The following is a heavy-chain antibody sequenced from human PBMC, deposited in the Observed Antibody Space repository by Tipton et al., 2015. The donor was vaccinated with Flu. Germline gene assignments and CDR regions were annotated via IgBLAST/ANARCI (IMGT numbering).Heavy chain of an antibody. J-gene: IGHJ4*02. CDR1: GFTFSNYY. D-gene: IGHD5-18*01. V-gene: IGHV3-53*05. Sequence: GSLRLSCAASGFTFSNYYMSWVRQAPGKGLEWVSVIYTGGRTHYSESVRGRFTFSRDASKNTLYLQMNSLRPEDTAVYYCARSGYSYGYVDCWGQGTPVTVSS. CDR2: IYTGGRT. CDR3: ARSGYSYGYVDC.